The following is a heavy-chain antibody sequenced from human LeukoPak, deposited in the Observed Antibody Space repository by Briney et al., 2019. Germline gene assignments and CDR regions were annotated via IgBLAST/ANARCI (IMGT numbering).Heavy chain of an antibody. J-gene: IGHJ4*02. CDR3: ARGPLGIAAAGSIDY. CDR2: ISYRSSDI. D-gene: IGHD6-13*01. Sequence: GGSLRLSCTASGFTLSSYNMKWVRQAPGKGLEWVSSISYRSSDIEYADSVKGRFTISRDNSKNTLYLQMNSLRAEDTAVYHCARGPLGIAAAGSIDYWGQGTLVTVSS. V-gene: IGHV3-21*01. CDR1: GFTLSSYN.